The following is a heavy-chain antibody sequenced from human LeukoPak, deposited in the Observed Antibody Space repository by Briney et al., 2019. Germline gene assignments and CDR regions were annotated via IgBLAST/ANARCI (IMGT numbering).Heavy chain of an antibody. V-gene: IGHV4-39*07. CDR3: ARDSGRFYLFWLDP. J-gene: IGHJ5*02. CDR1: GGSISSSSYY. CDR2: IYYTGST. Sequence: SETLSLTCTVSGGSISSSSYYWGWLRPPPGKGLEYIGIIYYTGSTRYNPALKRRLTISVDTSKNQFSLHLKSVAAADTAVYYCARDSGRFYLFWLDPWGQGTLVTVSS. D-gene: IGHD2/OR15-2a*01.